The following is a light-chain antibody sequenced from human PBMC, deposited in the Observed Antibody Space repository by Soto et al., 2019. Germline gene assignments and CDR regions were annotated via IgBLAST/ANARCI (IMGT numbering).Light chain of an antibody. V-gene: IGLV1-44*01. CDR1: SSNIGRNT. Sequence: QSVLTQPPSASGTPGQRVTLSFSGSSSNIGRNTVNWDQQLPGTAPKLVIYSNNQRPSGVPDRFSGSKSGTSASLAISGLQSEDEADYYCVAWDDSLNGYVVFGGGTKVTVL. J-gene: IGLJ2*01. CDR3: VAWDDSLNGYVV. CDR2: SNN.